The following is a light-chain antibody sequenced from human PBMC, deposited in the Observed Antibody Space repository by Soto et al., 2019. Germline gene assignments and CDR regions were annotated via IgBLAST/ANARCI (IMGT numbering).Light chain of an antibody. J-gene: IGKJ1*01. CDR1: QSVSSN. CDR2: AAS. CDR3: QQYNNWPRT. V-gene: IGKV3-15*01. Sequence: EIVMTQSPATLSVSPGERATLSCRANQSVSSNLAWYQKKPGQAPRLLIYAASTRATGIPARFSGSGSGTDFTLTISSLQSEDFAFYYCQQYNNWPRTFGQGTKVEIK.